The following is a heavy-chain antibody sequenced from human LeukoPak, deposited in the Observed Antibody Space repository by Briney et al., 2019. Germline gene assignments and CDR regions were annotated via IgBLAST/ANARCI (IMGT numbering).Heavy chain of an antibody. CDR1: GNSISSGYY. Sequence: SETLSLTCSVSGNSISSGYYWAWIRQPPGKGLEWIGSSYHSGPTYYPPSHKSRLTISVDTSKNQFSLKLSSVTAAATAVYYCASDLDVWGKGTTVTVSS. CDR2: SYHSGPT. J-gene: IGHJ6*04. CDR3: ASDLDV. V-gene: IGHV4-38-2*02.